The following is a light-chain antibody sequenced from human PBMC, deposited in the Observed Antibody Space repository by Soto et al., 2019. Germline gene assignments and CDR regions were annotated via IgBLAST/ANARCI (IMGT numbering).Light chain of an antibody. J-gene: IGLJ2*01. CDR2: DVS. V-gene: IGLV2-14*01. CDR3: RSYTSSSKAG. Sequence: QSVLTQPASVSGSPGQSITISCTGTSSDVGGYNSVSWYQPHPGKAPNLMIYDVSNRPSGVSNRFSGSKSGNTASLTISGLQADAEADYYGRSYTSSSKAGFGGGTKLTVL. CDR1: SSDVGGYNS.